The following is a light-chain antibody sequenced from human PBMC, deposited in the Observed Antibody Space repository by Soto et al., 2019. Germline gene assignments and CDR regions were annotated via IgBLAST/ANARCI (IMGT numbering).Light chain of an antibody. J-gene: IGLJ3*02. CDR1: SSDVGVSNL. Sequence: QSVLTQPASVSGSPGQSITISCTGSSSDVGVSNLVSWYQQHPGKAPKLIIYEVSQRPSGVSNRFSGSKSGNTASLTISGLQADDGGDYYCRSYANRRWLFGAGTKLTVL. V-gene: IGLV2-23*02. CDR3: RSYANRRWL. CDR2: EVS.